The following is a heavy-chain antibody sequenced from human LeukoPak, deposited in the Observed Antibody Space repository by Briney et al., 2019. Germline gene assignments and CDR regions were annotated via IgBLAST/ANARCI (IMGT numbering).Heavy chain of an antibody. J-gene: IGHJ3*02. V-gene: IGHV3-9*03. Sequence: QPGRSLRLSCAASGFTFDDYAMHWVRQAPGKGLEWVSGISWNSGSIGYADSVKGRFTISRDNAKNSLYLQMNNLRAEDMALYYCAKDKAAYYDFWSGPQNFDIWGQGTMVTVSS. CDR2: ISWNSGSI. D-gene: IGHD3-3*01. CDR3: AKDKAAYYDFWSGPQNFDI. CDR1: GFTFDDYA.